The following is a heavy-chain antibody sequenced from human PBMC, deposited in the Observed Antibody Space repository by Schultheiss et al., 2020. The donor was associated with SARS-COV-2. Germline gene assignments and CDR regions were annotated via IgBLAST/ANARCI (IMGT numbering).Heavy chain of an antibody. Sequence: SETLSLTCAVSGYSISSGYYWGWIRQPPGKGLEWIGSISHSGSTYYNPSLKSRVTISVDTSKNHFSLKLSSVTAADTAVYYCARAGESGGLGYWGQGTLVTVSS. D-gene: IGHD3-10*01. CDR1: GYSISSGYY. CDR2: ISHSGST. V-gene: IGHV4-38-2*01. J-gene: IGHJ4*02. CDR3: ARAGESGGLGY.